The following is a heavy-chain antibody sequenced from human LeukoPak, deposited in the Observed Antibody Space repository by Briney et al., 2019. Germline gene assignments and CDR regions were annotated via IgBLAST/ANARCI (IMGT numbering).Heavy chain of an antibody. CDR1: GYTFSNYA. CDR3: AKDGYDFWSAYQIDL. D-gene: IGHD3-3*01. CDR2: ISGSXGST. Sequence: PGGSLRLSCAASGYTFSNYAMTXVRQAPGKXXXXXXXISGSXGSTYYSDXXXXRFTISRDNSKNTLYLQMTSLRTDDTAVYYCAKDGYDFWSAYQIDLWGQGTLVTVSS. J-gene: IGHJ5*02. V-gene: IGHV3-23*01.